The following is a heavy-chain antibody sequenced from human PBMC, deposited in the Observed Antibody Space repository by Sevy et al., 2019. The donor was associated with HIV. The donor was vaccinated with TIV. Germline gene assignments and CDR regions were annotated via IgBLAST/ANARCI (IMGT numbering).Heavy chain of an antibody. CDR3: ARDPGSDAFDI. CDR2: ISYDGSNK. CDR1: GFTFSSYA. V-gene: IGHV3-30-3*01. J-gene: IGHJ3*02. Sequence: GGSLRLSCAASGFTFSSYAMHWVRQTPGKGLEWVAVISYDGSNKYYADSVKGRFTISRDNSKNTLYLQMNSLRAEDTAVYYCARDPGSDAFDIWGQGTMVTVSS.